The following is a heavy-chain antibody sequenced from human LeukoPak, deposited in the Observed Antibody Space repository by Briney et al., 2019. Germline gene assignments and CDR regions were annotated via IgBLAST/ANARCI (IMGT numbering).Heavy chain of an antibody. CDR1: GGSISSYY. V-gene: IGHV4-59*01. Sequence: SETLSLTCTVSGGSISSYYWSWIRQPPGKGLEWIGYIYYSGSTNYNPSLKSRVTISVDTSKNQFSLKLSSVTAADTAVYYCARGVQYYYYGMDVWGQGTTATVSS. CDR3: ARGVQYYYYGMDV. J-gene: IGHJ6*02. CDR2: IYYSGST. D-gene: IGHD1-1*01.